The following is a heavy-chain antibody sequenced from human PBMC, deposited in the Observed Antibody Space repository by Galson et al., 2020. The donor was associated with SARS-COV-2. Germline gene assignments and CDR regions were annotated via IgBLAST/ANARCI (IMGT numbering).Heavy chain of an antibody. CDR1: GYDLTVYG. CDR2: ISGHNSDT. V-gene: IGHV1-18*01. CDR3: ARERGTGVGRLMIQEFFNV. J-gene: IGHJ2*01. D-gene: IGHD3-16*01. Sequence: ASVKVSCKASGYDLTVYGITWERQAPGQGLEWLGWISGHNSDTIYAEKYQDRVTLTIDTSTRTAYMELRSLRHDDTAVYYCARERGTGVGRLMIQEFFNVWGRGTLVTVSS.